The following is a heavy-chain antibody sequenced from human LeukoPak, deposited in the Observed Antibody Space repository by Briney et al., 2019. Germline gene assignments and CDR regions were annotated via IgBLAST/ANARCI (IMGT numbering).Heavy chain of an antibody. CDR3: ARTPLRGGNSYFDY. D-gene: IGHD4-23*01. V-gene: IGHV3-74*01. CDR2: INSDGSST. Sequence: PGGSLRLSCAASGFTFSSYWMHWVRQAPGKWLVCVSRINSDGSSTNYADSVKGRFTISRDNAKNTLYLQMNSLRAEDTAVYYCARTPLRGGNSYFDYWGLGTLVTVSS. J-gene: IGHJ4*02. CDR1: GFTFSSYW.